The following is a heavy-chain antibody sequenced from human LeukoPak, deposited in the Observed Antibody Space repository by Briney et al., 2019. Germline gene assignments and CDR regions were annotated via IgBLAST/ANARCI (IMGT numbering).Heavy chain of an antibody. J-gene: IGHJ6*02. V-gene: IGHV4-59*08. CDR3: VRQAGAAPGTNFYYYYGMDV. D-gene: IGHD6-13*01. CDR1: GGSMNSYY. CDR2: IYYTGST. Sequence: TSETLSLTCSVSGGSMNSYYWSWIRQSPGKGLEWIGYIYYTGSTNYNPSLKSRLTISVDTSKHQFSLKLNSVTAADTAVYYCVRQAGAAPGTNFYYYYGMDVWGQGTTVTVSS.